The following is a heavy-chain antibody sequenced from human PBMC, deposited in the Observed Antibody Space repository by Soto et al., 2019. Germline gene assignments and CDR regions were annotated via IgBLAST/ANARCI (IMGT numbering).Heavy chain of an antibody. J-gene: IGHJ5*02. CDR2: ISGSGVRT. CDR3: ARDRPGTNPT. D-gene: IGHD1-1*01. Sequence: EMQLLESGGGLVQPGASLRLSCAASGFTFSNYAMSWARQAPGKGLEWVSTISGSGVRTYYADSVKGRFTISRDNSKNTLYLQMNSLRAEDTAVYYCARDRPGTNPTWGQGTLVTVSS. CDR1: GFTFSNYA. V-gene: IGHV3-23*01.